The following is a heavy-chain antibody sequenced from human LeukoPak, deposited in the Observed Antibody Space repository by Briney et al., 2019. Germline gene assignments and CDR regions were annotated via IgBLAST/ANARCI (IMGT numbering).Heavy chain of an antibody. D-gene: IGHD1-1*01. CDR3: ARWRGRQSEFDY. CDR1: GFTFNIHW. CDR2: IKEDESDE. J-gene: IGHJ4*02. V-gene: IGHV3-7*01. Sequence: GSLRLSCVASGFTFNIHWMTWVRQAPGKGLEWVAHIKEDESDEYYVDSVRGRFTASRDNAKNSVNLQMNSLRVEDTAVYYCARWRGRQSEFDYWGQGTLVTVSS.